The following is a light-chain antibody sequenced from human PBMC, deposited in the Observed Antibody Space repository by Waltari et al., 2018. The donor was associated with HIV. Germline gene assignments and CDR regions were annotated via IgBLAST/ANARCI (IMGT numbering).Light chain of an antibody. Sequence: QSALTQPASVSGSPGQSITISCTETTSDVGGYNSVSWYQQHPAKAPKLVILEVSSRPSWVSNRFSGSKSGNTASLTISGLQAEDEAYYYCSSYTSSDTVVFGGGTKVTVL. CDR1: TSDVGGYNS. CDR3: SSYTSSDTVV. CDR2: EVS. J-gene: IGLJ2*01. V-gene: IGLV2-14*03.